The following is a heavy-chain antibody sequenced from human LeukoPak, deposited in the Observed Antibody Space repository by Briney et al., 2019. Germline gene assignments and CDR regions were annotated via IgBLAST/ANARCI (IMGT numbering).Heavy chain of an antibody. V-gene: IGHV3-30*18. Sequence: PGRSLGLSCAASGFTFSSYGMHWVRQAPGKGLEWVAVISYDGSNKYYADSVKGRFTISRDNSTNTLYLQMHSLRAEDTAVYYCAKDFRARGYFDWLFQHWGQGTLVTVSS. CDR1: GFTFSSYG. D-gene: IGHD3-9*01. CDR2: ISYDGSNK. CDR3: AKDFRARGYFDWLFQH. J-gene: IGHJ1*01.